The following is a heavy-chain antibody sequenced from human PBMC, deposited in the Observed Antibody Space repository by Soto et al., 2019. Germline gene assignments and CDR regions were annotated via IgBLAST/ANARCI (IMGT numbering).Heavy chain of an antibody. CDR3: TRAKGIAVAGTNWFDP. V-gene: IGHV4-59*01. CDR1: GGSISHNY. Sequence: PSETLSLTCTVSGGSISHNYWSWIRQPPGKGLEWLGYIYYTGSTNYNPSLKSRLIISVDTSKNQFSLKLRSVTAADTAVYYCTRAKGIAVAGTNWFDPWGQGTLVTVSS. CDR2: IYYTGST. J-gene: IGHJ5*02. D-gene: IGHD6-19*01.